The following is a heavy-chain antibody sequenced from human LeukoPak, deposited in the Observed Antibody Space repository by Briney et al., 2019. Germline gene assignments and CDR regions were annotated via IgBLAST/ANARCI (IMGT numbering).Heavy chain of an antibody. V-gene: IGHV4-34*01. CDR1: GGSFSGYY. J-gene: IGHJ6*03. CDR2: INPSGST. Sequence: KSSETLSLTCAVYGGSFSGYYWTWIRQSPGKGLEWIGEINPSGSTYYNPSLKSRLAISRDTSKNQFSLRLPSVTAADTAVYYCARGRQEISMILVVMTGVSYYLYVRGKGTTVTVS. D-gene: IGHD3-22*01. CDR3: ARGRQEISMILVVMTGVSYYLYV.